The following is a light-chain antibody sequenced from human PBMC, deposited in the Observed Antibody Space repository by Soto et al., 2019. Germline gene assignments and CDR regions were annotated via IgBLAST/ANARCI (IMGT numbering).Light chain of an antibody. CDR1: QILLHSNGYNY. CDR3: MQALQTPFT. V-gene: IGKV2-28*01. Sequence: DIVMTQSPLSRPVTPGEPASISCRSSQILLHSNGYNYLDWYLQKPGQSPQLLIYLGSNRASGVPDRFSGSGSGTDFTLKISRVEAEDVGVYYCMQALQTPFTFGPGTKVDIK. J-gene: IGKJ3*01. CDR2: LGS.